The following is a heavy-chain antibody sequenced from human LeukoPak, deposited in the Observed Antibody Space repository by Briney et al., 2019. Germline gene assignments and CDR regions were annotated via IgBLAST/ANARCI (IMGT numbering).Heavy chain of an antibody. V-gene: IGHV4-4*07. D-gene: IGHD3-3*01. CDR2: IYTSGST. Sequence: SETLSLTCTVSGGSISSYYWSWIRQPAGKGLEWIGRIYTSGSTNYNPSLKSRVTMSVDTSKNQFSLKLSSVTAADTAVYYCARGRAYYDFWSGYYTPYPNSNWFDPWGQGTLVTVSS. CDR1: GGSISSYY. J-gene: IGHJ5*02. CDR3: ARGRAYYDFWSGYYTPYPNSNWFDP.